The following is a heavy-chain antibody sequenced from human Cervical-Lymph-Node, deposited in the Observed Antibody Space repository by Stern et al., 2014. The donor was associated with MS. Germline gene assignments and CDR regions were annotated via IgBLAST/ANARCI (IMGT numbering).Heavy chain of an antibody. D-gene: IGHD6-13*01. Sequence: VQLVQSGAEVKKPGSSVKVSCKASGGTFSSYAISWVRQAPGQGLEWMGGXIPIFGTANYAQKFQGRVTITADESTSTAYMELSSLRSEDTAVYYCARDRGAAAVHINWFDPWGQGTLVTVSS. CDR3: ARDRGAAAVHINWFDP. J-gene: IGHJ5*02. CDR1: GGTFSSYA. CDR2: XIPIFGTA. V-gene: IGHV1-69*01.